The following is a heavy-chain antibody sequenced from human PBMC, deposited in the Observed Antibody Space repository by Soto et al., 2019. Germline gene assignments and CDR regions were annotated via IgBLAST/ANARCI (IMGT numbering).Heavy chain of an antibody. Sequence: QVQLVQSGAEVKKPGASVKVSCKASGYTFTGYYMHWVRQAPGQGLEWMGWINPNSGGTNYAQKFQGRVTMTRDTSISTAYMELSRLRSDDTAVYYCARAARIVVVPAPSFDYWGQGTLVTVSS. CDR2: INPNSGGT. J-gene: IGHJ4*02. V-gene: IGHV1-2*02. CDR3: ARAARIVVVPAPSFDY. CDR1: GYTFTGYY. D-gene: IGHD2-2*01.